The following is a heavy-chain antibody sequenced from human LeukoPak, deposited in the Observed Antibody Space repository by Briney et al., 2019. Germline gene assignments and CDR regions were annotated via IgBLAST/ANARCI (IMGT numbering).Heavy chain of an antibody. CDR2: IYNGGNT. Sequence: PSETLSLTCTVSGASISSYYWSWIRQPPGRGLEWIGYIYNGGNTNYNPSLKSRVTMSVDTSKNQISLELSSLTAADTAMYYCARSTMVNTATGWFDPWGQGTLVTASS. CDR1: GASISSYY. J-gene: IGHJ5*02. V-gene: IGHV4-59*12. D-gene: IGHD4/OR15-4a*01. CDR3: ARSTMVNTATGWFDP.